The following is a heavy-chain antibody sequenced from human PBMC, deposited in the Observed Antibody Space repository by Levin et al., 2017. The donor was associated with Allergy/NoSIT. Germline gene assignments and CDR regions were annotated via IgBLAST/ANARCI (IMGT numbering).Heavy chain of an antibody. J-gene: IGHJ3*02. CDR2: ISGSGGTT. CDR1: FFSFLSSF. Sequence: GGSLRLSFSSSFFSFLSSFLLFFLPSPLKGLEWVSGISGSGGTTYYADSVKGRFAISRDNSKNTLYLQMNSLRVEDTALYYCAKDPSGSYEAFDIWGQGTMVTVSS. CDR3: AKDPSGSYEAFDI. D-gene: IGHD1-26*01. V-gene: IGHV3-23*01.